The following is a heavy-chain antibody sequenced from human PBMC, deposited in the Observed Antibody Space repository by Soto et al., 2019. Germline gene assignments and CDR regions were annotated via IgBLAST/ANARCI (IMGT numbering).Heavy chain of an antibody. D-gene: IGHD2-15*01. CDR2: IYYGGTT. CDR1: CSSFTPNY. J-gene: IGHJ6*02. V-gene: IGHV4-59*08. Sequence: SDTQSLTCTVFCSSFTPNYWSCIPQPPGNGLEWVGYIYYGGTTSYNPSLQSRVTISLETSKSQFSLRLTSVTAADTAVYYCARHLGFCTGGSCYSLYYGMDVWGHGTTVT. CDR3: ARHLGFCTGGSCYSLYYGMDV.